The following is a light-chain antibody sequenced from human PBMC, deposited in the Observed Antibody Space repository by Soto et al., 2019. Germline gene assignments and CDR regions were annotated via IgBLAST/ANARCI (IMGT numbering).Light chain of an antibody. CDR2: DAS. CDR1: QSISNW. V-gene: IGKV1-5*01. CDR3: QQYNSYPFT. J-gene: IGKJ3*01. Sequence: DIQMTQSPSTLSASVGDRVTITCRASQSISNWLAWYQQKQGKAPILLIHDASTLESGVPSRFSGSGSGTEFTLTMSSLQPDDVATYYCQQYNSYPFTFGHGTKVDI.